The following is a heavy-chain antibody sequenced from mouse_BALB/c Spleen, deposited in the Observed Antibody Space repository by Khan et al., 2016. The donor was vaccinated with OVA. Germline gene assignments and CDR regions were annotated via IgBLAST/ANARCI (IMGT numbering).Heavy chain of an antibody. V-gene: IGHV1S81*02. J-gene: IGHJ2*01. CDR3: ARIKSEVATYIDY. D-gene: IGHD1-1*01. CDR2: TNPTNGRT. Sequence: QVQLQQSGAELVKAGASVKMSCKASGYTFTSYWMPWVKQRLGQGLEWFAETNPTNGRTYYNEKFKSKATLTVDQSSSTAYMLLRGPTFADPAVFYSARIKSEVATYIDYWGQGTTLTGSS. CDR1: GYTFTSYW.